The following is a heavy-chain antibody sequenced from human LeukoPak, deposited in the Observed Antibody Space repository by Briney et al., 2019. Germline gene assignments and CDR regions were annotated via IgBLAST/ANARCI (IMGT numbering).Heavy chain of an antibody. CDR1: GGSISSGGYS. D-gene: IGHD6-6*01. CDR3: ARLAFSGSSGWFDP. J-gene: IGHJ5*02. CDR2: IYYSGST. Sequence: PSQTLSLTCAVSGGSISSGGYSWSWIRQPPGKGLEWIGYIYYSGSTNYNPSLKSRVTISVDTSKNQFSLKLSSVTAADTAVYYCARLAFSGSSGWFDPWGQGTLVTVSS. V-gene: IGHV4-30-4*07.